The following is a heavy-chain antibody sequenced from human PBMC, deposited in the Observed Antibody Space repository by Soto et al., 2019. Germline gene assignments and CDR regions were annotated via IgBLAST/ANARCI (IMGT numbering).Heavy chain of an antibody. Sequence: PSETLSLTCTVSGGSISSGDYYWSWIRQPPGKGLEWIGYIYYSGGTYYKPSPKSRVTISVDTSKNQFSLKLSSVTAADTALYYCARVERGTATTVVDAFDIWGPGTMVTVSS. CDR1: GGSISSGDYY. D-gene: IGHD1-1*01. J-gene: IGHJ3*02. CDR3: ARVERGTATTVVDAFDI. CDR2: IYYSGGT. V-gene: IGHV4-30-4*01.